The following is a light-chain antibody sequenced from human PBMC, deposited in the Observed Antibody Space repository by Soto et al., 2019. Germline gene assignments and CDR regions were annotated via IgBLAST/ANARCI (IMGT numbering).Light chain of an antibody. Sequence: EIVMKQSPPSPPVSPGEGATLSCRASQGIGDTLAWYQQKPGQTPRLLIYDKSIRATGAPARFSGSRSGAEFTLTISSLQSEDFAVCFRLQYNNWPSFGQGTRLDIK. V-gene: IGKV3-15*01. CDR2: DKS. J-gene: IGKJ5*01. CDR1: QGIGDT. CDR3: LQYNNWPS.